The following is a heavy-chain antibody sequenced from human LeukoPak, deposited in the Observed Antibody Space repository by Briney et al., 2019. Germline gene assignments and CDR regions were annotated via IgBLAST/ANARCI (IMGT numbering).Heavy chain of an antibody. CDR3: ARDPYSYGYYYMDV. V-gene: IGHV1-2*02. D-gene: IGHD5-18*01. CDR1: GYTFTGYY. CDR2: INPNSGGT. Sequence: ASVKVSCKASGYTFTGYYMHWVRQAPGQGLEWMGWINPNSGGTNYAQKFQGRVTMTRDTSISTAYMELSRLRSDDTAVYYCARDPYSYGYYYMDVWGKGTTVTVSS. J-gene: IGHJ6*03.